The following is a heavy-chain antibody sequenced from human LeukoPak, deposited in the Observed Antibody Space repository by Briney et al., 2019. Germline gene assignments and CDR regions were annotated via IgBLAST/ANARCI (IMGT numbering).Heavy chain of an antibody. Sequence: ASVKVSCKASGYTFTSYGISWVRQAPGQGLEWMGWISAYNGNTNYAQKLQGRVTMTTDTSTSTAYMELRSLSSDDTAVYYCARAYSSSWYEWVHYFDYWGQGTLVTVSS. D-gene: IGHD6-13*01. V-gene: IGHV1-18*01. CDR2: ISAYNGNT. J-gene: IGHJ4*02. CDR3: ARAYSSSWYEWVHYFDY. CDR1: GYTFTSYG.